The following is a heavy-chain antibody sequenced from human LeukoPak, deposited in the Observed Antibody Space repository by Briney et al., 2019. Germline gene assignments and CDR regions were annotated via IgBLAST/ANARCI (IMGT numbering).Heavy chain of an antibody. CDR1: GYTFTGYY. D-gene: IGHD4-17*01. CDR2: TIPDSGDT. CDR3: AKDYGAFCFDA. Sequence: ASVKVSCKASGYTFTGYYMHWVRQAPGQGLEWMGWTIPDSGDTNYAQKFQGRVTMTRDTSISTAYMELSGLRSDDTALYYCAKDYGAFCFDAWGQGTLVTVSS. J-gene: IGHJ5*02. V-gene: IGHV1-2*02.